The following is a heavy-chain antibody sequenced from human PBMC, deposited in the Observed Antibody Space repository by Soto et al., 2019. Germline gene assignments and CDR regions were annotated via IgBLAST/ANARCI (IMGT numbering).Heavy chain of an antibody. CDR1: GFNFYSND. V-gene: IGHV3-23*01. CDR2: ISGSGGST. CDR3: AKPGYSYGPKYYFDY. J-gene: IGHJ4*02. Sequence: PGGSLRLSCAASGFNFYSNDMHWVRQAPGKGLEWVSAISGSGGSTYYADSVKGRFTISRDNSKNTLYLQMNSLRAEDTAVYYCAKPGYSYGPKYYFDYWGQGTLVTVSS. D-gene: IGHD5-18*01.